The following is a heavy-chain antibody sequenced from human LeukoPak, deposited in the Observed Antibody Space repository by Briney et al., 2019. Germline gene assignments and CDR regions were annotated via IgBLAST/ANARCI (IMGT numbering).Heavy chain of an antibody. CDR1: GFTFSSYE. D-gene: IGHD3-10*01. CDR3: AKGGGGSGPNYYYYYMDV. J-gene: IGHJ6*03. V-gene: IGHV3-48*03. CDR2: ISSSGSTI. Sequence: PGGSLRLSCAASGFTFSSYEMNWVRQAPGKGLEWVSYISSSGSTIYYADSVKGRFTISRDNAKNSLYLQMSSLRAEDTAVYYCAKGGGGSGPNYYYYYMDVWGKGTTVSISS.